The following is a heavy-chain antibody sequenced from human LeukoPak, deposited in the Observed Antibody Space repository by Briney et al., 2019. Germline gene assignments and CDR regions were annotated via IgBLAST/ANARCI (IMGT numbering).Heavy chain of an antibody. CDR2: IWYDGSKK. D-gene: IGHD4-23*01. V-gene: IGHV3-33*01. Sequence: GGSLRLSCAASGFTFRSYGMHWVRQAPGKGPEWVAVIWYDGSKKYYADSVKGRFTISRDNSKNTLYLQMNSLRVEDTAVYHCARGLGGNSAAFDIWGQGTKVTVSS. J-gene: IGHJ3*02. CDR1: GFTFRSYG. CDR3: ARGLGGNSAAFDI.